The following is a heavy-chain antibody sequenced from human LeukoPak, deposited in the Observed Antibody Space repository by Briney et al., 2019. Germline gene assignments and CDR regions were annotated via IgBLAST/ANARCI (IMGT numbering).Heavy chain of an antibody. J-gene: IGHJ6*03. D-gene: IGHD4-17*01. V-gene: IGHV3-23*01. CDR2: ISGSGGGT. CDR1: GFTFSSYA. CDR3: AKSERIYGDYYYYMDV. Sequence: QSGGSLRLSCAASGFTFSSYAMSWVRQAPGKGLERVSAISGSGGGTYYADAMKGRFSISRDNSKNTLSLQMNSLRAEDTAVYYCAKSERIYGDYYYYMDVWGKGTTVTVSS.